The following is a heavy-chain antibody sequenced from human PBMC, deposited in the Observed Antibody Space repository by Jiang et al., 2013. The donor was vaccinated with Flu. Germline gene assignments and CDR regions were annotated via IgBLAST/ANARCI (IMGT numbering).Heavy chain of an antibody. CDR1: GGTFSSYA. CDR3: ASLGDRYSGSYYPFDY. Sequence: SGAEVKKPGSSVKVSCKASGGTFSSYAISWVRQAPGQGLEWMGRIIPILGIANYAQKFQGRVTITADKSTSTAYMELSSLRSEDTAVYYCASLGDRYSGSYYPFDYWGQGTLVTVSS. J-gene: IGHJ4*02. D-gene: IGHD1-26*01. CDR2: IIPILGIA. V-gene: IGHV1-69*04.